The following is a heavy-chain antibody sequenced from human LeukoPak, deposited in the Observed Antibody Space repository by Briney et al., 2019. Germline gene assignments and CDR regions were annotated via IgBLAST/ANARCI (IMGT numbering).Heavy chain of an antibody. D-gene: IGHD3-9*01. Sequence: GGSLRLSCAASGFTFSDYYMSWIRQAPGKGLGWVSYISSSGSTIYYADSVKGRFTISRDNAKNSLYLQMNSLRAEDTAVYYCARRYHYDILTGYYRGLGLYFDYWGQGTLVTVSS. CDR1: GFTFSDYY. CDR2: ISSSGSTI. CDR3: ARRYHYDILTGYYRGLGLYFDY. V-gene: IGHV3-11*01. J-gene: IGHJ4*02.